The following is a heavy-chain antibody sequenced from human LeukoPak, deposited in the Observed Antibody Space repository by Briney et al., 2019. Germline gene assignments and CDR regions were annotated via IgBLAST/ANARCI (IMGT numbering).Heavy chain of an antibody. Sequence: GGSLRLSCAASGFTFSSYWMSWVRQAPGKGLEWVANIKQDGSEKYYVDSVKGRFTISRDNAKNSLYLQMNSLRAEDTAVYYCARRAIRGVRDAFDIWGQGTMVTVSS. D-gene: IGHD3-10*01. V-gene: IGHV3-7*01. CDR2: IKQDGSEK. CDR1: GFTFSSYW. J-gene: IGHJ3*02. CDR3: ARRAIRGVRDAFDI.